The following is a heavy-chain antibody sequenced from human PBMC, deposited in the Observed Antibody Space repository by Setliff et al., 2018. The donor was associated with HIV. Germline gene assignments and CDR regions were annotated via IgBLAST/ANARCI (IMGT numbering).Heavy chain of an antibody. D-gene: IGHD2-21*02. CDR3: TRSLVVTAHLDY. J-gene: IGHJ4*02. Sequence: SETLSLTCAVYGGSFSGYYWNWIRQSPGKGLEWIGEINYRGNTNYNPSLKNRVTISVDTSKNQFSLKLNSVTAADTAVYYCTRSLVVTAHLDYWGQGTLVTVSS. V-gene: IGHV4-34*01. CDR2: INYRGNT. CDR1: GGSFSGYY.